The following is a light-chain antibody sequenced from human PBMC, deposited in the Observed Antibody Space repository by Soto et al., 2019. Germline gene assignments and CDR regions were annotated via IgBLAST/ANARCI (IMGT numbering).Light chain of an antibody. CDR1: SSDVGGYNY. Sequence: QSALTQPRSVSGSPGQSVTISCTGTSSDVGGYNYVSWYQQHPGKAPKIVIYDVSKRPSGVHDRFSGSKSGNTASLTISGLQAEDEAHYYCCSYAGSSTGVFGGGTKLTVL. CDR3: CSYAGSSTGV. V-gene: IGLV2-11*01. CDR2: DVS. J-gene: IGLJ2*01.